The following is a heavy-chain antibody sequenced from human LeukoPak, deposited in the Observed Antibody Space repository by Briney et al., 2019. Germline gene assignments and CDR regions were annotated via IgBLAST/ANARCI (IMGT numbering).Heavy chain of an antibody. J-gene: IGHJ5*02. V-gene: IGHV3-23*01. CDR1: GFTFSNYA. Sequence: PGGSLRLSCAASGFTFSNYAVSWVRQAPGKGLEWVSGISGSGAKTYYADSVKGRFPISRDNSRNTLYIQMNSLRVEDTAVYYCSKDPVPHGNGLYWFDPWGQGTLVTVSS. CDR2: ISGSGAKT. D-gene: IGHD1-14*01. CDR3: SKDPVPHGNGLYWFDP.